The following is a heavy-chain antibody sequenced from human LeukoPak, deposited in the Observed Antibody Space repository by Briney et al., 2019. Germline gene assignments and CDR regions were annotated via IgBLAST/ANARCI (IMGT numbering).Heavy chain of an antibody. CDR2: ISSTSSYI. V-gene: IGHV3-21*01. CDR1: GFTFSSYS. CDR3: AKVGDGDYVTAFDY. D-gene: IGHD4-17*01. J-gene: IGHJ4*02. Sequence: GGSLRLSCAASGFTFSSYSMNWVRQAPGKGLEWVSSISSTSSYIYYADSLKGRFTISRDNAKNSLYLQMNSLSAEDTAVYYCAKVGDGDYVTAFDYWGQGTLVTVSS.